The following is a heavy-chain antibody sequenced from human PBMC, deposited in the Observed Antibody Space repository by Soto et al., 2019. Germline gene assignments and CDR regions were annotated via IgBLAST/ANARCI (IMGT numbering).Heavy chain of an antibody. D-gene: IGHD3-22*01. V-gene: IGHV4-30-4*01. CDR2: IYYSGST. Sequence: SETLSLTCTVSGGSISSGDYYWSWIRQPLGKGLEWIGYIYYSGSTYYNPSLKSRVTISVDTSKNQFSLKLSSVTAADTAVYYCARSYYYDSSGYRWFDPWGQGTLVTVSS. CDR3: ARSYYYDSSGYRWFDP. J-gene: IGHJ5*02. CDR1: GGSISSGDYY.